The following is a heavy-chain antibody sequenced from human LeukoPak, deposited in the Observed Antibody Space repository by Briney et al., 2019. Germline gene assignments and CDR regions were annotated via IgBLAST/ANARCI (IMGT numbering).Heavy chain of an antibody. Sequence: GGSLRLSCAASGFTFSSYAMHWVRQAPGKGLEWVAVISYDGSNKYYADSVKGRFTISRDNSKNTLYLQMNSLRAEDTAVYYYASVTVAVAGPLYFDYWGQRTLVTVSS. V-gene: IGHV3-30-3*01. D-gene: IGHD6-19*01. J-gene: IGHJ4*02. CDR2: ISYDGSNK. CDR1: GFTFSSYA. CDR3: ASVTVAVAGPLYFDY.